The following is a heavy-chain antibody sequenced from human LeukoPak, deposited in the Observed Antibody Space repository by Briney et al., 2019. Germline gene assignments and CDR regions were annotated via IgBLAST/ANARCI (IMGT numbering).Heavy chain of an antibody. CDR2: IYYSGNT. J-gene: IGHJ4*02. V-gene: IGHV4-39*01. CDR3: ARPRGFTRDYDY. CDR1: GGSIAATSYY. D-gene: IGHD3-10*01. Sequence: KPSETLSLTCSVSGGSIAATSYYWAWIRQPPGKGLEWIGSIYYSGNTKYDPSLQSRVTISVDTSKNQFSLSLTSVTAADTAVYYCARPRGFTRDYDYWGQGTLVTVSS.